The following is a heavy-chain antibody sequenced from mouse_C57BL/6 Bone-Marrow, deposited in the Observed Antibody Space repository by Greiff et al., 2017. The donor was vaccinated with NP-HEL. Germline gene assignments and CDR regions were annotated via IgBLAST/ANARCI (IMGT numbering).Heavy chain of an antibody. V-gene: IGHV5-4*01. CDR2: ISDGGSYT. Sequence: EVMLVESGGGLVKPGGSLKLSCAASGFTFSSYAMSWVRQTPEKRLEWVATISDGGSYTYYPDNVKGRFTISRDNAKNNLYLQMSHLKSEDTAMYYCARDGVTWYFDVWGTGTTVTVSS. D-gene: IGHD2-2*01. CDR3: ARDGVTWYFDV. J-gene: IGHJ1*03. CDR1: GFTFSSYA.